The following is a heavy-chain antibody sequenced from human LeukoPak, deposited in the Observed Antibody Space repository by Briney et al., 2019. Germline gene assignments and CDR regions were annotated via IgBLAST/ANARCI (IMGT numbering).Heavy chain of an antibody. CDR2: ISSSGSTI. Sequence: GGSLRLSCAASGFTFSSYEMNWVRQAPGKGLEWVSYISSSGSTIYYADAVKGRFTISRDNAKNSLYLQMNSLRAEDTAVYYCARDRVAWFGELNFDYWGQGTLVTVSS. J-gene: IGHJ4*02. CDR1: GFTFSSYE. V-gene: IGHV3-48*03. D-gene: IGHD3-10*01. CDR3: ARDRVAWFGELNFDY.